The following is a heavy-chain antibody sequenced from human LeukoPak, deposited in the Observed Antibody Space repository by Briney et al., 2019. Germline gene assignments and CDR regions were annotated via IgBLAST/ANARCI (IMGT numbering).Heavy chain of an antibody. CDR1: GFTFSSYA. J-gene: IGHJ6*03. Sequence: GGSLRLSCAASGFTFSSYAMSWVRQAPGKGLEWVSTLSGSGGSTYHADSVKGRFSISRDNSKNTLSLQMNSLRAKDTAVYYCAKDPGKHPYYYMDVWGRGTAVTVSS. D-gene: IGHD3-10*01. CDR3: AKDPGKHPYYYMDV. CDR2: LSGSGGST. V-gene: IGHV3-23*01.